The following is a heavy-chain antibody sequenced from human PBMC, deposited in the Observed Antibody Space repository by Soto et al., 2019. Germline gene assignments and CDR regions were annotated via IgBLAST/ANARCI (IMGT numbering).Heavy chain of an antibody. V-gene: IGHV3-23*01. J-gene: IGHJ3*02. CDR3: AKVPTYDFWSGYYADAFDI. CDR1: GFTFSSYA. Sequence: GGSLRLSCAASGFTFSSYAMSWVRQAPGKGLEWVSAISGSGGSTYYADSVKGRFTISRDNSKNTLYLQMNSLRAEDTAVYYCAKVPTYDFWSGYYADAFDIWGQGTMVTVSS. CDR2: ISGSGGST. D-gene: IGHD3-3*01.